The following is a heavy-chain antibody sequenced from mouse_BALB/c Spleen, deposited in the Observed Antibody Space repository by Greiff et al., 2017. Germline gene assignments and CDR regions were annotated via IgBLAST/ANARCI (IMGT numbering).Heavy chain of an antibody. D-gene: IGHD2-1*01. V-gene: IGHV1-80*01. CDR3: ARRIYYGNYGLDYYAMDY. CDR2: IYPGDGDT. CDR1: GYAFSSYW. J-gene: IGHJ4*01. Sequence: QVQLQQSGAELVRPGSSVKISCKASGYAFSSYWMNWVKQRPGQGLEWIGQIYPGDGDTNYNGKFKGKATLTADKSSSTAYMQLSSLTSEDSAVYFCARRIYYGNYGLDYYAMDYWGQGTSVTVSS.